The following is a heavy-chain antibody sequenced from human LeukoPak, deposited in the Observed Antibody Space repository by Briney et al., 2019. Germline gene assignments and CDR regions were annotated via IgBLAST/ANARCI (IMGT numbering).Heavy chain of an antibody. CDR2: INPSGGST. D-gene: IGHD4-17*01. V-gene: IGHV1-46*01. CDR1: GYTFTNYH. Sequence: ASVKVSCEASGYTFTNYHMNWVRQAPGQGLEWMGIINPSGGSTTNAQKFQGRVIMTRDMSTSTVYMELSSLRSEDTAVYFCARYGHSPFFDYWGRGTLVIVSS. CDR3: ARYGHSPFFDY. J-gene: IGHJ4*02.